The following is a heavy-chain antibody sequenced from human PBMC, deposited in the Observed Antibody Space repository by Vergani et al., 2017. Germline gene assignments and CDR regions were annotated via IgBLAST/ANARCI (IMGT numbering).Heavy chain of an antibody. CDR3: AKEDHSRSPFHI. Sequence: VQLVASGGGVVQPGGSLRLSCEVSGFTFSTYDMHWVRLAPGKGLEWVAFIRSDETIEYHSDSVQGRFTISRDHSRNRLYLQMHSLTVKDTAMYYCAKEDHSRSPFHIWGQGTMFTVS. D-gene: IGHD1-26*01. J-gene: IGHJ3*02. CDR1: GFTFSTYD. CDR2: IRSDETIE. V-gene: IGHV3-30*02.